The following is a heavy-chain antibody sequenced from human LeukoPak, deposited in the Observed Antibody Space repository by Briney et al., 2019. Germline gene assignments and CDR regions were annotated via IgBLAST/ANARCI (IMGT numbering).Heavy chain of an antibody. CDR3: ARDHMVEGHDY. Sequence: ASVKVSCKPSGYTFTSFALHWVRQAPGQRLEWMGWINAGNGNTKYSQKFQGRVTFTRDTSASIAYMELSSLRSEDTAVYYCARDHMVEGHDYWGQGTLVTVSS. CDR1: GYTFTSFA. V-gene: IGHV1-3*01. CDR2: INAGNGNT. J-gene: IGHJ4*02. D-gene: IGHD2-21*01.